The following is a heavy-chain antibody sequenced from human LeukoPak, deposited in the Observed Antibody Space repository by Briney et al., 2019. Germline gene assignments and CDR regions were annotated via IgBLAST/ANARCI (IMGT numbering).Heavy chain of an antibody. V-gene: IGHV1-2*02. CDR3: ARTDTAMVNIGMDV. CDR2: INPNSGGT. Sequence: ASVKVSCKASGYTLTGYYMHWVRQAPGQGLEWMGWINPNSGGTNYAQKFQGRVTMTRDTSISTAYMELSRLRSDDTAVYYCARTDTAMVNIGMDVWGQGTTVTVSS. J-gene: IGHJ6*02. D-gene: IGHD5-18*01. CDR1: GYTLTGYY.